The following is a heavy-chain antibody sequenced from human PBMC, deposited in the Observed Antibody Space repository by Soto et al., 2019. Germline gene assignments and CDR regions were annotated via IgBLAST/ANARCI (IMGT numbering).Heavy chain of an antibody. CDR2: ISNNGGST. CDR1: GFTFRTYA. CDR3: VEPHDYGGSNTFDT. Sequence: GGSLRLSCSVSGFTFRTYAMHWVRQAPGKGLEYVLGISNNGGSTYQTDSVRGRFTISRDNSKNTLYLQMSGLRVDDTAVYYCVEPHDYGGSNTFDTWGQGTLVTVSS. J-gene: IGHJ4*02. V-gene: IGHV3-64D*08. D-gene: IGHD4-17*01.